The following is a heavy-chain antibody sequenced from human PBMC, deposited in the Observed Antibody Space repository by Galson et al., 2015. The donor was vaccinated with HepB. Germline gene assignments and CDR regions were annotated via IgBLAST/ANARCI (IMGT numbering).Heavy chain of an antibody. CDR2: IKQDGSEK. Sequence: SLRLSCAASGFTFSSYWMSWVRQAPGKGLEWVANIKQDGSEKYYVDSVKGRFTISRDNAKNSLYLQMNSLRAEDTAVYYCARAVGKRLRWLNAHDAFDIWGQGTMVTVSS. CDR1: GFTFSSYW. J-gene: IGHJ3*02. D-gene: IGHD4-23*01. V-gene: IGHV3-7*03. CDR3: ARAVGKRLRWLNAHDAFDI.